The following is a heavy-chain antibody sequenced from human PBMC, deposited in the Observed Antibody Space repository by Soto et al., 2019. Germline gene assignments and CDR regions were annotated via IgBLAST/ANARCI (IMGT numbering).Heavy chain of an antibody. J-gene: IGHJ4*02. CDR1: GFTFSNYA. CDR3: GRLEGLATISYYFDY. D-gene: IGHD1-1*01. CDR2: ISGSGGST. Sequence: GGSLRLSCAASGFTFSNYAMTWVRQAPGKGLELVSTISGSGGSTYYNPSLESRVTISVDKSKNQFSLKLMSLSAADTAVYYCGRLEGLATISYYFDYWGQGALVTVSS. V-gene: IGHV3-23*01.